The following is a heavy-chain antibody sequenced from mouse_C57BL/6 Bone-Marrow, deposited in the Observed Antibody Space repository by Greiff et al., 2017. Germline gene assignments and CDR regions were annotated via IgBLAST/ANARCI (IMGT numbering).Heavy chain of an antibody. CDR2: IDPSDSYP. J-gene: IGHJ2*01. D-gene: IGHD2-4*01. V-gene: IGHV1-50*01. CDR1: GYTFTSYW. Sequence: QVQLQQPGAELVKPGASVKLSCKASGYTFTSYWMQWVNQRPGQGLEWIGEIDPSDSYPNSNQKFKGKATLSVDTSSSTTYMQLSSLTSEDSAVYYCARDDYGLYYLDYWGTGTTLTVSS. CDR3: ARDDYGLYYLDY.